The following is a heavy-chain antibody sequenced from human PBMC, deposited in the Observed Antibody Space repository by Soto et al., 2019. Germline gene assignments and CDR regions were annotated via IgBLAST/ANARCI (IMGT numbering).Heavy chain of an antibody. J-gene: IGHJ4*02. CDR1: GYSFTGYY. D-gene: IGHD2-8*02. Sequence: HEHLVQSGAEVKRPGASLKVSCKASGYSFTGYYIHWVRQAPGQGLEWMGWINADSGATNYAQNFQGRVTLTSDTSISTASMDLTSLTSDDTAVYYCASGDYRTGGYPFPYFDYWGQGTLVIVSS. CDR3: ASGDYRTGGYPFPYFDY. CDR2: INADSGAT. V-gene: IGHV1-2*02.